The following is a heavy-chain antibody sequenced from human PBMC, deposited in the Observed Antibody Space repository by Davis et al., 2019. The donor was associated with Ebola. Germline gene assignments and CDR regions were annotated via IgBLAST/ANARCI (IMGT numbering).Heavy chain of an antibody. CDR2: IYNSVNT. CDR1: GGSISSYY. J-gene: IGHJ4*02. V-gene: IGHV4-59*12. CDR3: ARSPDYGDSPFDQ. D-gene: IGHD4-17*01. Sequence: MPSETLSLTCTVSGGSISSYYWSWIRQAPGKGLEWIGYIYNSVNTNYNPSLKNRVIVSVDTSKSQFSLKLTSVTAEDTAVYYCARSPDYGDSPFDQWGQGILVTVSS.